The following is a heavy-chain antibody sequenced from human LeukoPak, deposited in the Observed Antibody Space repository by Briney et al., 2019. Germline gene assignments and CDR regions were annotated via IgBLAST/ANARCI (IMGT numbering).Heavy chain of an antibody. CDR2: IIPIFGTA. CDR1: GGTFSSYA. D-gene: IGHD3-10*01. V-gene: IGHV1-69*05. J-gene: IGHJ4*02. Sequence: ASVKVSCKASGGTFSSYAISWVRQAPGQGLGWMGRIIPIFGTANYAQTFQGRVTITTDEYTSTAYMELSSLRSEDTAVYYCAIGTTMVRGVIWGEGTLVTVSS. CDR3: AIGTTMVRGVI.